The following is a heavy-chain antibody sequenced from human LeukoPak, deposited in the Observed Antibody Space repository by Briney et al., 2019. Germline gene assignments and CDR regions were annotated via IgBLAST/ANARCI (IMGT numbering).Heavy chain of an antibody. J-gene: IGHJ4*02. V-gene: IGHV3-23*01. D-gene: IGHD2-2*01. CDR1: GFTFRDYW. CDR3: AKDQVDVGFDY. CDR2: ISGSGGST. Sequence: GGSLRLSCAASGFTFRDYWMSWVRQAPGKGLEWVSAISGSGGSTYYADSVKGRFTISRDNSKNTLYLQMNSLRAEDTAVYYCAKDQVDVGFDYWGQGTLVTVSS.